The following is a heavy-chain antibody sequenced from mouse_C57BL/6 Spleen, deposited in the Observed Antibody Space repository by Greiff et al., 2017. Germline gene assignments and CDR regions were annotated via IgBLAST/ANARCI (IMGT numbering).Heavy chain of an antibody. CDR3: ARKGRDEDYYAMDY. CDR1: GYTFTDYN. J-gene: IGHJ4*01. D-gene: IGHD3-3*01. Sequence: EVQLQQSGPELVKPGDSVKIPCKASGYTFTDYNMDWVKQSHGKSLEWIGDINPNNGGTIYNQKFKGKATLTVDKSSSTAYMELRSLTSEDTAVYYCARKGRDEDYYAMDYWGQGTSVTVSS. V-gene: IGHV1-18*01. CDR2: INPNNGGT.